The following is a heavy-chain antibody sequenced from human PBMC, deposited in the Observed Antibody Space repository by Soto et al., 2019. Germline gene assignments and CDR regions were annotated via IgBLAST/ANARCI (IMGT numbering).Heavy chain of an antibody. V-gene: IGHV3-23*01. CDR2: ISRSGGST. CDR1: VYTFSSYA. Sequence: GGSLRLSCAASVYTFSSYAMSWIRQSPGKVLELFSAISRSGGSTYYADSVNGRFTISTDNSKNTLYLQMNSLRAEQTAVYYCAKDSDFWSGYYAYEYYRMAFWTQGLSVSVSS. CDR3: AKDSDFWSGYYAYEYYRMAF. D-gene: IGHD3-3*01. J-gene: IGHJ6*02.